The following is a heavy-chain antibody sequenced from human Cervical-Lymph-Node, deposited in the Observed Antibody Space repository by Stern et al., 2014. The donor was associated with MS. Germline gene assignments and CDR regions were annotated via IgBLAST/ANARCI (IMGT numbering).Heavy chain of an antibody. V-gene: IGHV4-59*08. CDR3: AGSGTYYPDY. CDR1: GGSISSYY. CDR2: VHYSGTT. D-gene: IGHD3-3*01. Sequence: VQLVQSGPGLVKPSETLSLTCSVSGGSISSYYWNWIRQPPGKGLEWIANVHYSGTTNYNPSLKSRVTILLDTSMKKISLKLTSVTAADTAVYYCAGSGTYYPDYWGQGILVTVSS. J-gene: IGHJ4*02.